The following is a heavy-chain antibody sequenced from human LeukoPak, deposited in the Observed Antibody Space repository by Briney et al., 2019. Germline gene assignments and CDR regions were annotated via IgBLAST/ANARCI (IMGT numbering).Heavy chain of an antibody. CDR1: GYTFTGYY. Sequence: ASVKVSCKASGYTFTGYYMHWVRQAPGQGLEWMGWINPNSGGTNYAQKFQGRVTMTRDTSISTAYMELSSLRSEDTAVYYCARGQNSSSWQVALDYWGQGTLVTVSS. V-gene: IGHV1-2*02. D-gene: IGHD6-13*01. CDR2: INPNSGGT. CDR3: ARGQNSSSWQVALDY. J-gene: IGHJ4*02.